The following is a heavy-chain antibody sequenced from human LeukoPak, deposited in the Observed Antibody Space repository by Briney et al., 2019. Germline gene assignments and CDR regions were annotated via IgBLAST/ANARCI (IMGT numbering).Heavy chain of an antibody. J-gene: IGHJ6*02. CDR1: GFTFSSYS. V-gene: IGHV3-33*08. CDR3: ARTAYCGGEPATTQTKYACYYYYGMDV. CDR2: IWYDGSNK. Sequence: PGGSLRLSCAASGFTFSSYSMNWVRQAPGKGLEWVAVIWYDGSNKYYADSVKGRFTISRDNSKNTLYLQMNSLRAEDTAVYYCARTAYCGGEPATTQTKYACYYYYGMDVWGQGTTVTVSS. D-gene: IGHD2-21*01.